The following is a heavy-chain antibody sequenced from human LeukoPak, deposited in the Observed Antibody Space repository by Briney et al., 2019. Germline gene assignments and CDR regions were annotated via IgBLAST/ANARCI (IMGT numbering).Heavy chain of an antibody. V-gene: IGHV4-30-2*01. J-gene: IGHJ4*02. CDR3: ASTEVGASDY. Sequence: SETLSLTCTVSSGSISSGGYYWSWIRQPPGKGLEWIGYIYHSGSTYYNPSLKSRVSISVDRSKNQFSLKLSSVTAADTAVYYCASTEVGASDYWGQGTLVTVSS. CDR1: SGSISSGGYY. D-gene: IGHD1-26*01. CDR2: IYHSGST.